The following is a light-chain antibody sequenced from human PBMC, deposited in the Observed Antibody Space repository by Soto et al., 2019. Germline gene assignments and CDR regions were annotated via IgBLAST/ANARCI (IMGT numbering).Light chain of an antibody. Sequence: DIQITQSPSTLSSSVVDRFTITCRASQSISSWLAWYQQKPGKAPKLLIYPASSLQSGVPSRFSASGSGTDFTLTISSLQPEDFATYFCQQSYSTPITFGQGTRLEIK. J-gene: IGKJ5*01. CDR3: QQSYSTPIT. V-gene: IGKV1-39*01. CDR1: QSISSW. CDR2: PAS.